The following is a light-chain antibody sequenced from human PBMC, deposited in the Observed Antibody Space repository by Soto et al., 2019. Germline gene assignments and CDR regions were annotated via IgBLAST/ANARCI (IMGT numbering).Light chain of an antibody. J-gene: IGKJ5*01. CDR1: QSVSTY. Sequence: EIVLTQSTATLSFSPGERATLSCRASQSVSTYLVWYQQKPGQAPRLLIYDASNRATGIPARFSGSGSGTDFTLTISSLEPEDFAVYYCQQRSNWPPITFGQGTRL. CDR3: QQRSNWPPIT. V-gene: IGKV3-11*01. CDR2: DAS.